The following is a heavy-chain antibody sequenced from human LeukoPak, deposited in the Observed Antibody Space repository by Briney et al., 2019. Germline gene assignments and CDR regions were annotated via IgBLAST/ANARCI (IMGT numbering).Heavy chain of an antibody. CDR3: ARQTLTTVTTGYYGMDV. V-gene: IGHV1-18*01. D-gene: IGHD4-11*01. CDR2: ISAYNGNT. Sequence: ASVRVSCKASGYTFTSYGISWVRQAPGQGLEWMGWISAYNGNTNYAQKLQGRVTMTTDTSTSTAYMELRSLRSDDTAVYYCARQTLTTVTTGYYGMDVWGQGTTVTVSS. CDR1: GYTFTSYG. J-gene: IGHJ6*02.